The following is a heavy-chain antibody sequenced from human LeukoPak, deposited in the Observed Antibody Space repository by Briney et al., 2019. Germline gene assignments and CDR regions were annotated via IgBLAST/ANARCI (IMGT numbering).Heavy chain of an antibody. CDR3: AKGGSYYYDSSGYLGY. J-gene: IGHJ4*02. D-gene: IGHD3-22*01. CDR2: ISGSGGST. V-gene: IGHV3-23*01. CDR1: GFTFSSYA. Sequence: QAGGSLRLSCAASGFTFSSYAMSWVRQAPGKGLEWVSAISGSGGSTYYADSVKGRFTISRDNSKSTLYLQMNSLRAEDTAVYYCAKGGSYYYDSSGYLGYWGQGTLVTVSS.